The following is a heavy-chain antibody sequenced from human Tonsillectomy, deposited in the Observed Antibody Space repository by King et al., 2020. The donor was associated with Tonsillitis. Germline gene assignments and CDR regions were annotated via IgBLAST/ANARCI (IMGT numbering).Heavy chain of an antibody. D-gene: IGHD3-22*01. CDR2: IYYSGST. CDR3: ARDKVCSGYYCAYGMDV. J-gene: IGHJ6*02. CDR1: GGSISSYY. Sequence: VQLQESGPGLVKPSETLSLTCTVSGGSISSYYWSWIRQPPGKGLEWIGYIYYSGSTNYNPSLKSRVTISVDTSKNQFSLKLNSVTAADTAVYYCARDKVCSGYYCAYGMDVWGQGTTVTVSS. V-gene: IGHV4-59*01.